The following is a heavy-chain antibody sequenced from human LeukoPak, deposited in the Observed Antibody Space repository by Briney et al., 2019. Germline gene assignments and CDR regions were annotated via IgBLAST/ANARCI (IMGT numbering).Heavy chain of an antibody. D-gene: IGHD1-26*01. CDR3: ARTLIEYSVSSCYFDH. CDR2: ISYDESNK. Sequence: PGGSLRLSCAASGFTFSSYGMHWVRQAPGKGLEWVAVISYDESNKYYADSVKGRFTISRDNSKNTLYLQMNSLRAEDTAVYYCARTLIEYSVSSCYFDHWGQGTLVTVSS. CDR1: GFTFSSYG. J-gene: IGHJ4*02. V-gene: IGHV3-30*03.